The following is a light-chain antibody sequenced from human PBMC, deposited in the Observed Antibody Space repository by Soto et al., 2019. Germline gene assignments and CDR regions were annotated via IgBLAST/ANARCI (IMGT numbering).Light chain of an antibody. CDR3: QQYDTSFTWT. CDR1: QSVSVSY. CDR2: GTS. V-gene: IGKV3-20*01. Sequence: EIVLTQSPGTLSLSPGDRATISCRASQSVSVSYLAWYQQKPGRAPRLLIYGTSIRAPYIPDRFTGSGSGPDFTLTISNLEPEDFAVYNCQQYDTSFTWTFGQGIAVEI. J-gene: IGKJ1*01.